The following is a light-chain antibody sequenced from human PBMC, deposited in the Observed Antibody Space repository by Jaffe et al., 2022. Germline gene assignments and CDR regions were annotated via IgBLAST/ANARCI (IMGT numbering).Light chain of an antibody. J-gene: IGKJ2*01. V-gene: IGKV1-39*01. CDR2: EVS. Sequence: DIQMTQSPSSLSVSVGDRVTITCRASQTIRSNLNWYQQRPGKAPSLLIYEVSSLQSGVPSRFSGSGSGTDFTLTISSLQPEDFATYYCQQSDSVPSTFGQGTKLEIK. CDR3: QQSDSVPST. CDR1: QTIRSN.